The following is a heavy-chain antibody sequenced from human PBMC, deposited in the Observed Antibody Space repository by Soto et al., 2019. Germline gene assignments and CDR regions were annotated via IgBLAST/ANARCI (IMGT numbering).Heavy chain of an antibody. CDR1: GRTFYINADF. D-gene: IGHD1-26*01. Sequence: SEILSLTCTVSGRTFYINADFWYLAWIRQPPGKGLEWIGSIDNGGNTHYNAPLKSRVIISADTSKNQFSLSLNSVTAADTAVYYCVKRSLLMAPTWGQGIQVTVSS. CDR3: VKRSLLMAPT. J-gene: IGHJ4*02. V-gene: IGHV4-39*01. CDR2: IDNGGNT.